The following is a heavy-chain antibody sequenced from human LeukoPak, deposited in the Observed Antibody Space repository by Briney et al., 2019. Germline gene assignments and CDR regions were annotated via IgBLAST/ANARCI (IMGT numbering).Heavy chain of an antibody. Sequence: PSETLSLTCTVSGGSISSGSYYWGWIRQPPGKGLEWIGSIYYSGSTYYNPSLKSRVTISVDTSKNQFSLKLSSVTAADTAVYYCASSITMIVVVISSFDYWGQGTLVTVSS. CDR2: IYYSGST. D-gene: IGHD3-22*01. J-gene: IGHJ4*02. CDR3: ASSITMIVVVISSFDY. V-gene: IGHV4-39*01. CDR1: GGSISSGSYY.